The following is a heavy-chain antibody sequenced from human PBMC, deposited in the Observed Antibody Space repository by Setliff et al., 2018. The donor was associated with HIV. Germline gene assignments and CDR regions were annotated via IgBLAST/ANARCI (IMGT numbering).Heavy chain of an antibody. D-gene: IGHD2-2*01. CDR2: MYYSGNT. CDR3: ARGDIVVVPAAMDY. CDR1: GVSISNYY. Sequence: SETLSLTCTVSGVSISNYYWSWIRQPPGKGLEWIGYMYYSGNTNYNPSLKSRVTISVDTSKSQFSLKLNSVTAADTAVYYCARGDIVVVPAAMDYWGQGTLVTVSS. J-gene: IGHJ4*02. V-gene: IGHV4-59*01.